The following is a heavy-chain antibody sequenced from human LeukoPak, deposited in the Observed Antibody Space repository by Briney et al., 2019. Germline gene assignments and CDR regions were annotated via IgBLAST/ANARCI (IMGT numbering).Heavy chain of an antibody. CDR2: IYYSGNT. CDR1: GGSIGSYY. D-gene: IGHD4-17*01. J-gene: IGHJ4*02. Sequence: SETLSLTCTISGGSIGSYYWSWIRLPPGKGLQWIGYIYYSGNTNYNPSLKSRVTISVDTSKNQFSMKLTSVTAADTAVYYCAREDDDYLFDYWGQGTLVTVSS. V-gene: IGHV4-59*01. CDR3: AREDDDYLFDY.